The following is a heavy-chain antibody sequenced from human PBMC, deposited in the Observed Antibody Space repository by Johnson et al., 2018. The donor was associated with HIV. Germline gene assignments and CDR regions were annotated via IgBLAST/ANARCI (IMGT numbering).Heavy chain of an antibody. V-gene: IGHV3-11*06. CDR2: ISST. CDR1: GFTFSDYY. J-gene: IGHJ3*02. D-gene: IGHD6-6*01. CDR3: ANGGIAARPGAFDI. Sequence: QVQLVESGGGLVKPGGSLRLSCAASGFTFSDYYMTWIRQAPGKGLEWLSFISSTRYADSVKGRFTISRDNAKNTLYLQMNSLRAEDTAVYYCANGGIAARPGAFDIWGQGTMVTVSS.